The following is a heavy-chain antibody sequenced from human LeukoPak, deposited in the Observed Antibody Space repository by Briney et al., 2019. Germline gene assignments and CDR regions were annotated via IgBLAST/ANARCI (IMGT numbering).Heavy chain of an antibody. J-gene: IGHJ4*02. CDR1: GGSFSGYY. Sequence: SETLSLTCAVYGGSFSGYYWSWIRQPPGRGLEWIGEINHSGSTNYNPSLKSRVTISVDTSKNQFSLKLSSVTAADTAVYYCARREYSYGYYYWGQGTLVTVCS. CDR2: INHSGST. CDR3: ARREYSYGYYY. D-gene: IGHD5-18*01. V-gene: IGHV4-34*01.